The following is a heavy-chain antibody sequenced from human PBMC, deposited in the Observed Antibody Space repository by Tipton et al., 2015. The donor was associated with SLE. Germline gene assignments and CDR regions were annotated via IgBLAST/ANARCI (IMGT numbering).Heavy chain of an antibody. V-gene: IGHV1-18*01. CDR2: ISTYNDYT. CDR1: GYTFTSYG. J-gene: IGHJ3*02. D-gene: IGHD2-21*01. Sequence: QLEQSGAEAKKPGASVMDSCEASGYTFTSYGISWLRQAPGQGLEWLGWISTYNDYTNYATKFQGRVTMTTDTSRSTVYLDLRNLRSVDSPVYYCARDFGPCGGDCYSSDAFHIWGQGTSVPVSS. CDR3: ARDFGPCGGDCYSSDAFHI.